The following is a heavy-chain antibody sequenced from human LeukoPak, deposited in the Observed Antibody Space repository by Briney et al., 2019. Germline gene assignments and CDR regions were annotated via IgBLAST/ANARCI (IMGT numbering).Heavy chain of an antibody. CDR3: ARAGYSSGLNWFDP. CDR2: MNPNSGNT. D-gene: IGHD6-19*01. J-gene: IGHJ5*02. CDR1: GYTFTSYD. V-gene: IGHV1-8*02. Sequence: ASVKVSCKASGYTFTSYDINWVRQATGQGLEWMGWMNPNSGNTGYAQKLQGRVTMTTDTSTSTAYMELRSLRSDDTAVYYCARAGYSSGLNWFDPWGQGTLVTVSS.